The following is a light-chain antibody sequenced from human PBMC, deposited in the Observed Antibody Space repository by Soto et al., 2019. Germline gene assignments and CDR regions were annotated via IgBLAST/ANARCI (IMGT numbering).Light chain of an antibody. CDR3: GAWDSSLSAVV. Sequence: QSVLTQPPSVSAAPGQKVTISCSGSNSNIGNNYVSWYQQLPGTAPKLLIYENNKRPSGIPDRFSGSKSGTSGTLGITGLQTGDEAEYYCGAWDSSLSAVVFGGGTKVTVL. CDR1: NSNIGNNY. V-gene: IGLV1-51*02. CDR2: ENN. J-gene: IGLJ2*01.